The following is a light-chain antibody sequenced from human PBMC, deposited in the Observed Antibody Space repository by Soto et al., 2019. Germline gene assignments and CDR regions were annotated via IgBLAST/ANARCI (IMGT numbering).Light chain of an antibody. J-gene: IGKJ3*01. CDR2: GAS. Sequence: EIVLTQSPGTLSLSPGERATLSCRASQSVNLNYLAWYQQKPGQAPRLLIYGASSRATGIPDRFSGSGSGTEFTLTVSRLEPEDFAMYYCQQYGRSPFTFGPGTKVDIK. CDR1: QSVNLNY. CDR3: QQYGRSPFT. V-gene: IGKV3-20*01.